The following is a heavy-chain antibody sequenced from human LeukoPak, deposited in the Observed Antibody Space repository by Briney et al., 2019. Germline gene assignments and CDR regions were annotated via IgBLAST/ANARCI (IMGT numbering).Heavy chain of an antibody. CDR1: GFTVSSNY. V-gene: IGHV3-66*01. J-gene: IGHJ6*02. CDR2: IYSGGST. CDR3: AREVGYDFWGGYYTNDYYYGMDV. D-gene: IGHD3-3*01. Sequence: GGSLRLSCAASGFTVSSNYMSWVRQAPGKGLEWVSVIYSGGSTYYADSVKGRFTISRDNSKNTLYLQMNSLRAEDTAVYYCAREVGYDFWGGYYTNDYYYGMDVWGQGTTVTVSS.